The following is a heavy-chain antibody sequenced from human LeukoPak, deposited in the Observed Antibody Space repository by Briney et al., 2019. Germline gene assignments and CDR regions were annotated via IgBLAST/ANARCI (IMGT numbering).Heavy chain of an antibody. D-gene: IGHD2-15*01. J-gene: IGHJ3*02. Sequence: PSETLSLTCTVSGGSISTYYWSWLRQPPGKGLEWIGHIYNSGRTNYNPSLESRVTISVDTSKNQFSLKLNSVTAADTAVYYCVRERNCSGASCLDGFDIWGQGTMVTVSS. CDR1: GGSISTYY. CDR2: IYNSGRT. CDR3: VRERNCSGASCLDGFDI. V-gene: IGHV4-59*01.